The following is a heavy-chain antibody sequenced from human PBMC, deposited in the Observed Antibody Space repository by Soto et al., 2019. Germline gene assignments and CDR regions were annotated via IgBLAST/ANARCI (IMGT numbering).Heavy chain of an antibody. V-gene: IGHV4-30-4*01. J-gene: IGHJ4*02. Sequence: TLSLTCTVSGGSISSGDYYWSWIRQPPGKGLEWIGYIYYSGSTYYNPSLKSRVTISVDTSKNQFPLKLSSVTAADTAVYYCARGTMIVVAIDYWGQGTLVTVSS. CDR3: ARGTMIVVAIDY. D-gene: IGHD3-22*01. CDR2: IYYSGST. CDR1: GGSISSGDYY.